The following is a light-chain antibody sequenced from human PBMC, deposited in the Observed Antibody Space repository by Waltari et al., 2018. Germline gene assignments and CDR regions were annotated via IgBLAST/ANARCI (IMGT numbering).Light chain of an antibody. Sequence: QSALTQPPSASGSPGQSGTISCTGTSSDVGGYNYVSWYQQHPGQAPKLMIYDVSKRPSGVPDCFSGSKSGNTASLTVSGLQAEDEADYYCSSYAGSNNLVFGGGTKLTVL. CDR1: SSDVGGYNY. CDR3: SSYAGSNNLV. J-gene: IGLJ2*01. CDR2: DVS. V-gene: IGLV2-8*01.